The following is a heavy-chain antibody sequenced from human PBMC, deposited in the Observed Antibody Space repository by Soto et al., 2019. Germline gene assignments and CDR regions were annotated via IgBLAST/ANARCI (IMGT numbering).Heavy chain of an antibody. CDR1: GGTFSSYV. J-gene: IGHJ5*02. D-gene: IGHD6-19*01. CDR2: IIPIFGTA. Sequence: GASVKVSCKASGGTFSSYVISWVRQAPGQGLEWMGGIIPIFGTANYAQKFQGRVTITADESTSTAYMELSSLRSEDTAVYYCAREGPSFIAVAGTGWFDPWGQGTMVTVYS. V-gene: IGHV1-69*13. CDR3: AREGPSFIAVAGTGWFDP.